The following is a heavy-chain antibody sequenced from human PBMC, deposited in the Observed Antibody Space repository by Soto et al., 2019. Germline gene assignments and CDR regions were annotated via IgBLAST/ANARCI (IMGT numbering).Heavy chain of an antibody. CDR1: GYSFTTYA. CDR3: ARGKGMEENYYFYCMDV. CDR2: INGGNGNT. J-gene: IGHJ6*02. V-gene: IGHV1-3*01. Sequence: ASVKVSCKASGYSFTTYAMHWVRQAPGQRLEWMGWINGGNGNTKYSQKFQDRVTITRDTSASIAYMELSSLRSEDTAVYYCARGKGMEENYYFYCMDVWGQVTTFTVSS. D-gene: IGHD1-1*01.